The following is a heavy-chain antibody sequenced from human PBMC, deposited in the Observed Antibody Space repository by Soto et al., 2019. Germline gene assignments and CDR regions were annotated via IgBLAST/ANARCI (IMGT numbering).Heavy chain of an antibody. Sequence: GESLKISCKGSGYSFTSYWIGWVRQMPGKGLEWMGIIYPGDSDTRYSPSFQGQVTISADKSISTAYLQWSSLKASDTAMYYCARRGGSIWFGEPYYYYYMDVWGKGTTVTVSS. CDR3: ARRGGSIWFGEPYYYYYMDV. CDR1: GYSFTSYW. CDR2: IYPGDSDT. J-gene: IGHJ6*03. D-gene: IGHD3-10*01. V-gene: IGHV5-51*01.